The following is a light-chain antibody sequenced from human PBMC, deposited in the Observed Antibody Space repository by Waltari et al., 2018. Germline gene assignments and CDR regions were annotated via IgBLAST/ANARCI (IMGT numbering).Light chain of an antibody. CDR2: AAS. CDR3: QESYSFTRT. Sequence: DIQMTQSPSSLSASVGDRVTITCRARQTISRYLNWYQQKPGKAPNLLIYAASSLQSGVASRCSGRGSGGDFSLIITSLQPEDVATYYCQESYSFTRTFGQGTKVEIK. J-gene: IGKJ1*01. CDR1: QTISRY. V-gene: IGKV1-39*01.